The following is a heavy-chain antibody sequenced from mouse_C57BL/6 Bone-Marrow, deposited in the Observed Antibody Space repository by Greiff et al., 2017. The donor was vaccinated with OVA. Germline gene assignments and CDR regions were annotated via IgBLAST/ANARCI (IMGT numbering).Heavy chain of an antibody. J-gene: IGHJ3*01. CDR3: ASPSITTVVAPFAY. CDR2: IYPRSGNT. D-gene: IGHD1-1*01. V-gene: IGHV1-81*01. CDR1: GYTFTSYG. Sequence: QVQLQQSGAELARPGASVKLSCKASGYTFTSYGISWVKQRTGQGLEWIGEIYPRSGNTYYNEKFKGKATLTADKSSSTAYMELRSLTSEDSAVYFCASPSITTVVAPFAYWGQGTLVTVSA.